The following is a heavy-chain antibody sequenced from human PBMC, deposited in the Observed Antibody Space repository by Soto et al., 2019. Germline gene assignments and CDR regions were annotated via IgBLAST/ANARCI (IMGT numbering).Heavy chain of an antibody. D-gene: IGHD1-26*01. CDR1: GTALGPST. CDR3: AREKDLILGGYAFGF. V-gene: IGHV4-59*13. CDR2: LFYRGPA. J-gene: IGHJ3*01. Sequence: QLRLRERGQGWLRLSGPLSFTCRFPGTALGPSTWPRCRRPRGRGLEWIGLLFYRGPAAYNPALKGRVTISLDTSKREVSLELTSVIAADTAVYYCAREKDLILGGYAFGFWGPGTLVTVSS.